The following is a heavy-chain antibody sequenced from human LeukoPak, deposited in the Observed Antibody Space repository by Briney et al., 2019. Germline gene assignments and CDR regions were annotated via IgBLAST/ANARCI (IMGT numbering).Heavy chain of an antibody. Sequence: SETLSLTCTVSGGSISSSSYYWVWIRQPPGKGLEWIGTISYSGSTYYNPSLKSRVTISVDTSKNHLSLKLSSVTAADTAVSYCARHMVGTTDSTWGQGTLVTVSS. J-gene: IGHJ5*02. CDR3: ARHMVGTTDST. V-gene: IGHV4-39*01. D-gene: IGHD4/OR15-4a*01. CDR1: GGSISSSSYY. CDR2: ISYSGST.